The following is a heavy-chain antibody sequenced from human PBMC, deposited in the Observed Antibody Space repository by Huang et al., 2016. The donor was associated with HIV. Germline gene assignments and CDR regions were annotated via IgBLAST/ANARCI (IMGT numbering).Heavy chain of an antibody. D-gene: IGHD6-19*01. Sequence: EVQLVESGGTLIQPGRSLRLSCTASGFTFGAYGMSWFRQAPGNGWEWVGFMRSKAQGGTTEYAASVKGRFIVSRDDSKNIAYLRMSSLKTEDTAVYYCSTVGGGIDYIGYTSAYYATGGYWGQGTLVTVSS. CDR1: GFTFGAYG. CDR2: MRSKAQGGTT. CDR3: STVGGGIDYIGYTSAYYATGGY. J-gene: IGHJ4*02. V-gene: IGHV3-49*03.